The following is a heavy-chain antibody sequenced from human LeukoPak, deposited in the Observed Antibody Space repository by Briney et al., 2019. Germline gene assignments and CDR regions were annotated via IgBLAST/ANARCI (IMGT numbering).Heavy chain of an antibody. D-gene: IGHD6-19*01. J-gene: IGHJ4*02. Sequence: GGSLRLSCAASEFTFSYYWMSWVRQTPGKGLEWVANIKEDGSEKYYVDSVKGRFTISRDNAKNSLCLQMNSLRAEDAAVYYCARETSGYSSGWYGGYFDYWGQGALVTVSS. CDR1: EFTFSYYW. V-gene: IGHV3-7*03. CDR2: IKEDGSEK. CDR3: ARETSGYSSGWYGGYFDY.